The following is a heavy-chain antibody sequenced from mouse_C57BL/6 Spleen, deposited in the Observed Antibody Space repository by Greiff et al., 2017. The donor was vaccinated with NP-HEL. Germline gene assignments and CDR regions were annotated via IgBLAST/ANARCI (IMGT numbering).Heavy chain of an antibody. J-gene: IGHJ3*01. CDR2: IDPSDSYT. CDR1: GYTFTSYW. V-gene: IGHV1-59*01. CDR3: ARRDYSNYVWFAY. D-gene: IGHD2-5*01. Sequence: QLQQPGAELVRPGTSVKLSCKASGYTFTSYWMHWVKQRPGQGLEWIGVIDPSDSYTNYNQKFKGKATLTVDTSSSTAYMQLSSLTSEDSAVYYCARRDYSNYVWFAYWGQGTLVTVSA.